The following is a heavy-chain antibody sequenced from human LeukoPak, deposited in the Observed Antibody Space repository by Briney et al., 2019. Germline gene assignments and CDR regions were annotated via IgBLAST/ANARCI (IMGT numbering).Heavy chain of an antibody. CDR3: ARVMYSSGWYIFDY. V-gene: IGHV4-38-2*01. CDR1: GYSISSGYY. D-gene: IGHD6-19*01. Sequence: PSETLSLTCAVSGYSISSGYYWGWIRQPPGKGLEWIGSIYHSGSTYYNPSLKSRVTISVDTSKNQFSLKLSSVTAADTAAYYCARVMYSSGWYIFDYWGQGTLVTVSS. J-gene: IGHJ4*02. CDR2: IYHSGST.